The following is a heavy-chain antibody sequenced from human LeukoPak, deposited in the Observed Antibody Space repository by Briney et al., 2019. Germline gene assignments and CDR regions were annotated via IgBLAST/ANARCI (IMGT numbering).Heavy chain of an antibody. V-gene: IGHV3-23*01. Sequence: PGGSLRLSCAASGFTFSNYAMSWVRQAPGKGLEWVSSISGSTGNTYYADSVKGRFTISRDNSKNMLYLQMSSLRAEDTAVYYCAKDLALYSGPYSGSFYSPIDCWGQGTLVTVPS. CDR3: AKDLALYSGPYSGSFYSPIDC. CDR2: ISGSTGNT. J-gene: IGHJ4*02. CDR1: GFTFSNYA. D-gene: IGHD1-26*01.